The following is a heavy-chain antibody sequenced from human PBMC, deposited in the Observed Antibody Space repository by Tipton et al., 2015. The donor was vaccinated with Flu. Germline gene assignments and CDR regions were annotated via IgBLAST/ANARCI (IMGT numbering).Heavy chain of an antibody. CDR2: IHYTGST. J-gene: IGHJ5*02. D-gene: IGHD4-11*01. V-gene: IGHV4-59*01. Sequence: TLSLTCSVSGGSITSYYWSWIRQPPKKGLEWIGYIHYTGSTKYNPSLKSRVTISVDTSKNHFSLKLNSVTAADTAVYYCARRDYSNYVSDPKNWFDPWGQGTLVTVSS. CDR1: GGSITSYY. CDR3: ARRDYSNYVSDPKNWFDP.